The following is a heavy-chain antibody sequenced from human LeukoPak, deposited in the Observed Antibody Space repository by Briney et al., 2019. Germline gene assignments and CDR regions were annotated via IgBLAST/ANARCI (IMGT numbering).Heavy chain of an antibody. Sequence: GESLKISCKGSGYSFTSYWIGWVRQMPGKGLEWMGIIYPGDSDTRYSPSFQGQVTISADKSISTAYLQWSSLKASDTAMYYCARRHGYGFGTEYYFDYWGQGTLVTVSS. CDR3: ARRHGYGFGTEYYFDY. J-gene: IGHJ4*02. V-gene: IGHV5-51*01. D-gene: IGHD5-18*01. CDR1: GYSFTSYW. CDR2: IYPGDSDT.